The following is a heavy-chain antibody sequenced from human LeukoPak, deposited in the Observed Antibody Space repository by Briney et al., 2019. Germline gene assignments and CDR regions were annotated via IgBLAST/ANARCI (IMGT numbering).Heavy chain of an antibody. CDR3: ARRGAGSGYADY. CDR2: INHSGST. D-gene: IGHD5-12*01. Sequence: PSETLSLTCAVYGGSFSGYYWSWIRQPPGKGLEWIGGINHSGSTNYNPSLKSRVTISVDTSKNQFSLKLSSVTAADTAVYYCARRGAGSGYADYWGQGTLVTVSS. V-gene: IGHV4-34*01. CDR1: GGSFSGYY. J-gene: IGHJ4*02.